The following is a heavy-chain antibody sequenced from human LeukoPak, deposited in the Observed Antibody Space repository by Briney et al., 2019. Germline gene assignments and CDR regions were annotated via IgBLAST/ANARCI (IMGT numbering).Heavy chain of an antibody. J-gene: IGHJ4*02. CDR3: ARDGRREVDRGRKPDY. D-gene: IGHD1-26*01. V-gene: IGHV1-18*01. CDR1: GYTFNTYG. Sequence: ASVKVSCKASGYTFNTYGISWVRQAAGQEREWKGWISAFNGNTKYGQKFQDRVTMNKDTSTSTAYMELRSLGSDDTAIYCARDGRREVDRGRKPDYWGQGTLVTVSS. CDR2: ISAFNGNT.